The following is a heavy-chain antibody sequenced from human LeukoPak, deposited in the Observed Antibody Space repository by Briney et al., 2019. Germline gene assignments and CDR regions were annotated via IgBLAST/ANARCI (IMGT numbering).Heavy chain of an antibody. D-gene: IGHD1-14*01. CDR1: GFPFSTLG. CDR2: IGSDGDGT. J-gene: IGHJ4*01. Sequence: PGRSLRLSCSASGFPFSTLGMHWVRQAPGKGLEHVSTIGSDGDGTYYADSVKDRFIISRDNSKNAVHLQMSSLRPEDTAVYYCVSPVFINFWGQGTLVTVSS. V-gene: IGHV3-64D*06. CDR3: VSPVFINF.